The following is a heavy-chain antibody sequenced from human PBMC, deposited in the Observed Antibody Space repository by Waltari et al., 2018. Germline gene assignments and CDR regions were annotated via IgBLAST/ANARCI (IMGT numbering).Heavy chain of an antibody. D-gene: IGHD2-2*01. V-gene: IGHV4-39*07. Sequence: QLQLQESGPGLVKPSETLSLTCTVSGGSISSSSYYWGWIRQPPGKGLEWIGNIYYSGGTYSNPSLKRRVTISVDTAKNQFSLKLSSVTAADTAVYYCARIVVPAYYYYYMDVWGKGTTVTISS. CDR2: IYYSGGT. J-gene: IGHJ6*03. CDR1: GGSISSSSYY. CDR3: ARIVVPAYYYYYMDV.